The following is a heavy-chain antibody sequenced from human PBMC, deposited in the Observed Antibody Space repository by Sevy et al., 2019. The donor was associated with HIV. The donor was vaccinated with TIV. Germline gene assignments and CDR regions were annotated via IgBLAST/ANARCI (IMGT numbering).Heavy chain of an antibody. CDR3: ARGRSYSSSWYEVGARRYYFDY. V-gene: IGHV1-18*01. CDR2: ISAYNGNT. CDR1: GYTFTSYG. D-gene: IGHD6-13*01. Sequence: ASVKVSCKASGYTFTSYGISWVRQAPGQGLEWMGWISAYNGNTNYAQKLQGRVTMTTDTSTSTAYMELRSLRSDDTAVYYCARGRSYSSSWYEVGARRYYFDYWGQGTLVTVSS. J-gene: IGHJ4*02.